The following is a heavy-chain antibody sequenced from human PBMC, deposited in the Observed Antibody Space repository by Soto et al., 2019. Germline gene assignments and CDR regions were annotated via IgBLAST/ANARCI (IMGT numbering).Heavy chain of an antibody. D-gene: IGHD6-13*01. Sequence: GWSLGLSCAASGFTFSSYSMSWVRQAPGKGLEWVSAIGGSGGSTYYADSVPGRFTISRANSKNTLYPQKNSLRAEDTAGYYWAKDRVSSFPPAQRDYSSQGTWVTASS. CDR2: IGGSGGST. J-gene: IGHJ4*02. CDR3: AKDRVSSFPPAQRDY. CDR1: GFTFSSYS. V-gene: IGHV3-23*01.